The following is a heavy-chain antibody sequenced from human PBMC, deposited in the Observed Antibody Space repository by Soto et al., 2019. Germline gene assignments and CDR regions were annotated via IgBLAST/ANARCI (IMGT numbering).Heavy chain of an antibody. D-gene: IGHD3-10*01. CDR2: INHSGST. CDR3: ARGRMVRGVITYDY. J-gene: IGHJ4*02. CDR1: GGSFSGYY. V-gene: IGHV4-34*01. Sequence: SETLSLTCAVYGGSFSGYYWSWIRQPPGKGLEWIGEINHSGSTNYNPSLKSRVTISVDTSKNQFSLKLSSVTAADTAVYYCARGRMVRGVITYDYWGQGTLVTVSS.